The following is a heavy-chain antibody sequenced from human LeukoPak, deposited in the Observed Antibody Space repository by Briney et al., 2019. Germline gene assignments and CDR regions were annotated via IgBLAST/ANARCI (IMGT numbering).Heavy chain of an antibody. J-gene: IGHJ5*02. CDR2: INPNSGGT. CDR1: GYTFTGYY. V-gene: IGHV1-2*02. D-gene: IGHD3-10*01. CDR3: ANWPYGSFSGWFDP. Sequence: GASVKVSCKASGYTFTGYYMHWVRQAPGQGLEWMGWINPNSGGTNYAQKFQGRVTMTRDTSISTAYMELSRLRSDDTAVYYCANWPYGSFSGWFDPWGQGTLVTVSS.